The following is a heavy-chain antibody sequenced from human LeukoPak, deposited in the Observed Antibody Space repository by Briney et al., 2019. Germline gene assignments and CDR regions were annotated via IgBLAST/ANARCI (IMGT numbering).Heavy chain of an antibody. D-gene: IGHD6-19*01. CDR1: GDSVSNNSAA. CDR2: TYYRSKWYN. V-gene: IGHV6-1*01. J-gene: IGHJ4*02. CDR3: ARAPTPIIAVAGSFDY. Sequence: SQTLSLTCAISGDSVSNNSAAWNWIRQSPSRGLEWLGRTYYRSKWYNDYAVSVKSRITINPDISKNQFSLQVNSVTPEDTAVYYCARAPTPIIAVAGSFDYWGQGTLVTVSS.